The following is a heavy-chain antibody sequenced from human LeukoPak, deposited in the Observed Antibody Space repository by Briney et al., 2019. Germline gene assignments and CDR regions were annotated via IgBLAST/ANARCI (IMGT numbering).Heavy chain of an antibody. Sequence: GGSLRLSCAASGLTFSSYAMTWVRQAPGKGLEWVSAIIGSGGSTYYADSVKGRFTISRDNSKNTLYLQMNSLRAEDTAVYYCAKDDCTNGVCYTRDYWGQGTLVTVSS. CDR1: GLTFSSYA. D-gene: IGHD2-8*01. V-gene: IGHV3-23*01. CDR2: IIGSGGST. CDR3: AKDDCTNGVCYTRDY. J-gene: IGHJ4*02.